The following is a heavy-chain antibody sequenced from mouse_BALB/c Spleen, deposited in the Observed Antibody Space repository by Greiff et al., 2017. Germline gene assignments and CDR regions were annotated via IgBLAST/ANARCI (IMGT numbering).Heavy chain of an antibody. CDR1: GFNIKDTY. D-gene: IGHD3-3*01. V-gene: IGHV14-3*02. Sequence: VQMQQSGAELVKPGASVKLSCTASGFNIKDTYMHWVKQRPEQGLEWIGRIDPANGNTKYDPKFQGKATITADTSSNTAYLQLSSLTSEDTAVYYCARVEGDGYFDVWGAGTTVTVSS. CDR3: ARVEGDGYFDV. J-gene: IGHJ1*01. CDR2: IDPANGNT.